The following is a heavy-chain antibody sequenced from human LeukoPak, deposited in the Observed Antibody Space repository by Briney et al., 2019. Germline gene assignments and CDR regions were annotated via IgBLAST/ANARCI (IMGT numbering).Heavy chain of an antibody. CDR1: GFTFSDYY. Sequence: GGSLRLSCAASGFTFSDYYMSWIRQAPGKGLEWVSYISSSGSTIYYADSVKGRFTISRDNSKNTLYLQMNSLRAEDTAVYYCAKDSKAVAGTRYFQHWGQGTLVTVSS. CDR2: ISSSGSTI. D-gene: IGHD6-19*01. V-gene: IGHV3-11*01. J-gene: IGHJ1*01. CDR3: AKDSKAVAGTRYFQH.